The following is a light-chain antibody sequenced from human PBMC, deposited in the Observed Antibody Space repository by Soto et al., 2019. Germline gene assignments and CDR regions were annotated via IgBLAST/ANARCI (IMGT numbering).Light chain of an antibody. V-gene: IGKV3-15*01. Sequence: EIMMTQSPATLSVSPGERATLSCRASQSVNNNLAWYQQKPGQAPRLLIYGASTRATGIPARFSGGGSGREFTLSISSLQSEDFAVYYCLQYNSWPLAFGGGTKVEIK. CDR3: LQYNSWPLA. J-gene: IGKJ4*01. CDR2: GAS. CDR1: QSVNNN.